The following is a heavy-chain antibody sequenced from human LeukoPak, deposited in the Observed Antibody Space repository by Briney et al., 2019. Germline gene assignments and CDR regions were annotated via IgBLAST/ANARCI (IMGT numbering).Heavy chain of an antibody. D-gene: IGHD3-10*01. Sequence: SETLSLTCTVSGYSISSGYYWGWIRQPPGKGLEWIGSIYYSGSTYYNPSLKSRVTISVDTSKNQFSLKLSSVTAADTAVYYCASTQPLLWFGESDDYWGQGTLVTVSS. V-gene: IGHV4-38-2*02. CDR1: GYSISSGYY. CDR2: IYYSGST. J-gene: IGHJ4*02. CDR3: ASTQPLLWFGESDDY.